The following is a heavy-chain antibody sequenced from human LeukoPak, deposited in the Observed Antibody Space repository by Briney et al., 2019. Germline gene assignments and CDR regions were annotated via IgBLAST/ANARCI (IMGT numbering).Heavy chain of an antibody. J-gene: IGHJ6*02. D-gene: IGHD6-25*01. CDR1: GGSISSYY. CDR2: IYYSGST. CDR3: ARDLPRLYGMDV. Sequence: SETLSLTCTVSGGSISSYYWSWIRRPPGKGLEWIGYIYYSGSTNYNPSLKSRVTISVDTSKNQFSLKLSSVTAADTAVYYCARDLPRLYGMDVWGQGTTVTVSS. V-gene: IGHV4-59*01.